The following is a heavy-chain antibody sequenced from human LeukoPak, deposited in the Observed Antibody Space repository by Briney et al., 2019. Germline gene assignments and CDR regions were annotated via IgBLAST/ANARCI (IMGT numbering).Heavy chain of an antibody. CDR2: ISGDGGST. J-gene: IGHJ4*02. V-gene: IGHV3-43*02. D-gene: IGHD3-22*01. CDR3: AKDNYDSSGFDY. Sequence: PGGSLRLSCAASGFTFDDYAMHWVRQAPGKGLEWVSLISGDGGSTYYADSVKGRYTISRDNSKNSLYLQMNSLRTEDTALYYCAKDNYDSSGFDYWGQGTLVTVSS. CDR1: GFTFDDYA.